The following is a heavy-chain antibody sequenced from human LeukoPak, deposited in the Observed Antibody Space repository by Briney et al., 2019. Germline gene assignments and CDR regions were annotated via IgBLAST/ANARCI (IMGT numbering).Heavy chain of an antibody. J-gene: IGHJ4*02. D-gene: IGHD3-10*01. CDR3: ASYGDYFGSGSHSPYYY. CDR1: GYTFTVYY. Sequence: ASVKVSCKASGYTFTVYYMYWLRQAPGQGLEWMGWINPNSGGTNYAQKFQGRVTMTRDTSITTAYMELSSLRSDDTAVYYCASYGDYFGSGSHSPYYYWGQGTLVTVSA. CDR2: INPNSGGT. V-gene: IGHV1-2*02.